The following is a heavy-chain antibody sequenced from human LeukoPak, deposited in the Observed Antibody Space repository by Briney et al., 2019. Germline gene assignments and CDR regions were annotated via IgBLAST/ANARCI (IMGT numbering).Heavy chain of an antibody. V-gene: IGHV1-69*04. J-gene: IGHJ4*02. D-gene: IGHD3-9*01. CDR1: GGTTSSNA. Sequence: SVKVSCKASGGTTSSNAISWVRQAPGQGLEWMGRIIPILGITNYAQKFQGRVTITADKSTSTAYMELSSLASEDTAVYYCARGTYDILTAYRSSPSHNFDNWGQGTLVTVPS. CDR2: IIPILGIT. CDR3: ARGTYDILTAYRSSPSHNFDN.